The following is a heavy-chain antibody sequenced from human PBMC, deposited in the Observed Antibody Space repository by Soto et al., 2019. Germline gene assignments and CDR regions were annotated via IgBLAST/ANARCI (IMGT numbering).Heavy chain of an antibody. CDR2: IYHSGST. J-gene: IGHJ6*02. CDR3: VRDRLGLSPYYSYYGMDA. V-gene: IGHV4-4*02. CDR1: GDSITATNW. Sequence: QVQLQESGPGLVKPSGTLSLTCAVSGDSITATNWWTWVRQPPGKGLEWVGEIYHSGSTNYNPSPTSRVTISVDKSNNQFSLKLNSVTAADTAVYYCVRDRLGLSPYYSYYGMDAWSQGTTVTVSS. D-gene: IGHD1-7*01.